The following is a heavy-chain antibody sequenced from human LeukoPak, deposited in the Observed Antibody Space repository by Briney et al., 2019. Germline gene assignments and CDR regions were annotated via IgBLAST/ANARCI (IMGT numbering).Heavy chain of an antibody. CDR2: TNSDGTTT. Sequence: GGSLRLSCAASGSTFSSSWMHWVRQSPGKGLVWVSRTNSDGTTTNYADSVKGRFTISRDNAKNTLYLQMNSLRAEDTAVYYCARGLGGNSDYWGQGTLVTVSS. J-gene: IGHJ4*02. CDR3: ARGLGGNSDY. D-gene: IGHD4-23*01. V-gene: IGHV3-74*01. CDR1: GSTFSSSW.